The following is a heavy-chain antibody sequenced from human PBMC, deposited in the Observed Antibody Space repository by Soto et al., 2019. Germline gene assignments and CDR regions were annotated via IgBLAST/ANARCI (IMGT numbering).Heavy chain of an antibody. D-gene: IGHD3-10*01. CDR2: IYYSGST. J-gene: IGHJ5*02. CDR1: GGSISNYY. V-gene: IGHV4-59*01. CDR3: ARESAGSGKNNWFDP. Sequence: SETLSLTCTVSGGSISNYYWSWIRQPPGKGLEWIGYIYYSGSTNYNPSLKSRVTMSADTSKNQLSLKLTSVTAADTAVYYCARESAGSGKNNWFDPWGQGTLVTV.